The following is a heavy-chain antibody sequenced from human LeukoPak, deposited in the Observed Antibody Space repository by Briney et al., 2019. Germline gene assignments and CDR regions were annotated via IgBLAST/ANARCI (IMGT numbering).Heavy chain of an antibody. CDR2: ISSNGDST. Sequence: GSLRLSCSASGFTFSNYAMHWVRQAPGKGLEYVSAISSNGDSTYYADSVKGRFIISRDNSKSSLSLHMSNLRAEDTAVYYCVKSASSYGANWFDPWGQGTLVTVSS. J-gene: IGHJ5*02. V-gene: IGHV3-64D*09. CDR3: VKSASSYGANWFDP. CDR1: GFTFSNYA. D-gene: IGHD4/OR15-4a*01.